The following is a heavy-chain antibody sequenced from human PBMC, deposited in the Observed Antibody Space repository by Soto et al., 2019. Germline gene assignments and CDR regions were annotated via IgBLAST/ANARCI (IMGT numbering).Heavy chain of an antibody. D-gene: IGHD3-10*01. J-gene: IGHJ5*02. CDR1: GYTFTSYD. CDR2: MNPNSGNT. Sequence: GASVKVSCKASGYTFTSYDINWVRQATRQGLEWMGWMNPNSGNTGYAQKFQGRVTMTRNTSISTAYMELSSLRSEDTAVYYCARGHLARPGANWFDPWGQGTLVTVSS. V-gene: IGHV1-8*01. CDR3: ARGHLARPGANWFDP.